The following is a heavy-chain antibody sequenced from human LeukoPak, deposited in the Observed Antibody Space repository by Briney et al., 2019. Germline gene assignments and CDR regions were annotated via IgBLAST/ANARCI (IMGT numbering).Heavy chain of an antibody. J-gene: IGHJ4*02. D-gene: IGHD3-22*01. Sequence: SVKVSCKASGGTFSSYAISWVRQAPGQGLEWMGGIIPIFGTANYAQKFQGRVTITADESTSTAYMELSSLRSEDTAVYYCARMPITMIVVSQLDYFDYWGQGTLVTVSS. CDR3: ARMPITMIVVSQLDYFDY. CDR2: IIPIFGTA. V-gene: IGHV1-69*13. CDR1: GGTFSSYA.